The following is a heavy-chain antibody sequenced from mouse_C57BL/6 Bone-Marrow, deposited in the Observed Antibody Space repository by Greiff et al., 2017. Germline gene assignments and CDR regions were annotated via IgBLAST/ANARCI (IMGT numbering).Heavy chain of an antibody. J-gene: IGHJ2*01. CDR3: ARQGDYLDY. V-gene: IGHV5-6*01. CDR2: ISSGGSYT. CDR1: GFTFSSYG. Sequence: EVHLVESGGDLVKPGGSLKLSCAASGFTFSSYGMSWVRQTPDKRLEWVATISSGGSYTYYPDSVKGRFTISRDNTKNTLYLQMSSLKSEDTARYYCARQGDYLDYWGQGTTLTVSS.